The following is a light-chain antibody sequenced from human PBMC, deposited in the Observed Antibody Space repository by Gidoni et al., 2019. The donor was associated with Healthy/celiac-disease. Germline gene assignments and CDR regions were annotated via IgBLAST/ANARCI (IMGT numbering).Light chain of an antibody. V-gene: IGLV2-14*01. CDR2: EVS. CDR1: SSDVGGYNY. J-gene: IGLJ1*01. Sequence: QSALTQPASVSGSPGQSITISCTGTSSDVGGYNYVSWYQQHPGKAPKLMIYEVSNRPSGVSNRFSVSKSGNTASLTISVLQAEDEADYYCSSYTSSSTLVFGTGTKVTVL. CDR3: SSYTSSSTLV.